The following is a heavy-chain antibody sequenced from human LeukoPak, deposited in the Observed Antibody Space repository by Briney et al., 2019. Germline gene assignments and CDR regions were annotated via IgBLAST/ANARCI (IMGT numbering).Heavy chain of an antibody. D-gene: IGHD6-13*01. CDR1: GLAFSSYA. V-gene: IGHV3-23*01. CDR2: ISGSGGST. CDR3: AKALAAAETRFSDY. Sequence: GGSLRLSCAASGLAFSSYAMSWVRQAPGKGLEWVSAISGSGGSTYYADSVKGRFTISRDNSKNTLYLQMNSLRAEDTAVYYCAKALAAAETRFSDYWGQGTLVTVSS. J-gene: IGHJ4*02.